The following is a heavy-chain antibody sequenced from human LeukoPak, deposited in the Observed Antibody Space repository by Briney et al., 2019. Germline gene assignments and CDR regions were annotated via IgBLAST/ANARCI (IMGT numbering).Heavy chain of an antibody. CDR2: ITGSGGST. Sequence: GGSLRLSCTASGFSFTNYAMTWVRQALGKGLEWVSGITGSGGSTYYSVKGRFTISRDNSKNTLFLQMSSLRAEDTAIYYCARAGEYCSDGSCYSENYYFDYWGQGTLVTVSS. J-gene: IGHJ4*02. D-gene: IGHD2-15*01. CDR3: ARAGEYCSDGSCYSENYYFDY. V-gene: IGHV3-23*01. CDR1: GFSFTNYA.